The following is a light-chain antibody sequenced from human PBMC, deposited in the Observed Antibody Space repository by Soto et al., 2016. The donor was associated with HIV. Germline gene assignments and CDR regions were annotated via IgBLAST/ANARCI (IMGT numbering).Light chain of an antibody. Sequence: DIQMTQSPSTLSASVGDRVTITCRASQSISSWLAWYQQKPGKAPNLLIYKASSLESGVPSRFSGSGSGTQFTLTISNLQPDDFATYYCQQYNSYSLTFGPGTKVDIK. CDR3: QQYNSYSLT. V-gene: IGKV1-5*03. CDR1: QSISSW. CDR2: KAS. J-gene: IGKJ3*01.